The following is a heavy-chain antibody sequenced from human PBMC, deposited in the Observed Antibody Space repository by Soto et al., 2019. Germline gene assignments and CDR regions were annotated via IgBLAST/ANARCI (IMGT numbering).Heavy chain of an antibody. Sequence: GGSLRLSCAASGFTFSGSAMHWVRQASGKGLEWVGRIRSKANSYATAYAASVKGRFTISRDDSKNTAYLQMNSLKTEDTAVYYCTRSFDYSYGYWGQGTLVTVSS. CDR1: GFTFSGSA. D-gene: IGHD2-15*01. CDR2: IRSKANSYAT. J-gene: IGHJ4*02. V-gene: IGHV3-73*01. CDR3: TRSFDYSYGY.